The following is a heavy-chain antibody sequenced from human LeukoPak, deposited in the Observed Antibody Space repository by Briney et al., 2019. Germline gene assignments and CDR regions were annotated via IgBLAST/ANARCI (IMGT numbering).Heavy chain of an antibody. CDR1: GGSISSSSYY. J-gene: IGHJ4*02. D-gene: IGHD4-17*01. Sequence: SETLSLTCTVSGGSISSSSYYWGWIRQPPGKGLEWIGSIYYSGSTYYNPSLKSRVTISVDTSKNQFSLKLSSVTAADTAVYYCARQRLRNWLSYFDYWGQGTLVTVSS. CDR3: ARQRLRNWLSYFDY. CDR2: IYYSGST. V-gene: IGHV4-39*01.